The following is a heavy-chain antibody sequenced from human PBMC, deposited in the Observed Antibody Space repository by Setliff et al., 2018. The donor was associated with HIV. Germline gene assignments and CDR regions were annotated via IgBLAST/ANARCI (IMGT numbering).Heavy chain of an antibody. CDR2: INHSGST. CDR1: GGSFSGYY. V-gene: IGHV4-34*01. J-gene: IGHJ6*03. CDR3: ARDRYTWNYGKNYMDV. D-gene: IGHD1-7*01. Sequence: TLSLPCAVYGGSFSGYYWSWIRQPPGKGLEWIGEINHSGSTNYNPSLKSRVTISVDTSKNQFSLKLSSVTAADTAVYYCARDRYTWNYGKNYMDVWGKGTTVTVSS.